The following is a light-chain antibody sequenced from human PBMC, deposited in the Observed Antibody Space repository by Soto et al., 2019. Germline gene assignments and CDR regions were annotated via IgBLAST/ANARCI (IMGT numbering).Light chain of an antibody. Sequence: EVVLTQSPATLSLSPGERATLSCRASQSVSDYLGWFQQKPGQAPRLLIYDASNRATGVPARFSGSGSGTDFTLPISSLEPEDFAVYYCQQRSDWSFTFGPGTKVDIK. CDR1: QSVSDY. V-gene: IGKV3-11*01. CDR2: DAS. J-gene: IGKJ3*01. CDR3: QQRSDWSFT.